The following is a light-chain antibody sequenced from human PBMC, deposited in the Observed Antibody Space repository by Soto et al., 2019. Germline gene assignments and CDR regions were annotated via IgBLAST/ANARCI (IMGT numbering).Light chain of an antibody. CDR1: QSISYS. Sequence: EIVLTQSPATLSLSPGDRATLSCRASQSISYSLAWYQQRPGQAPRLLVYDASNRATGIPARFSGGGSGTDFNLTISGLEAEDFAVYYCQQRSSWPPTFGGGTKVEIK. V-gene: IGKV3-11*01. CDR3: QQRSSWPPT. CDR2: DAS. J-gene: IGKJ4*01.